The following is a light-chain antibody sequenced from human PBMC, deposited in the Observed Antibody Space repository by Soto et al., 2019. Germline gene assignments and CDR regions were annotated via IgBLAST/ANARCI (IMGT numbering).Light chain of an antibody. J-gene: IGKJ1*01. CDR1: QSVSSSA. Sequence: IVLTHSPGTLSLSPLERSTLSCGSSQSVSSSALAWYQQKPGQAPRRLIYGASSRATGIPDRFSGSGSGTDFTLTISRLEPEDFAVYYCQYYGTSPQTFGQGTKVDIK. CDR2: GAS. CDR3: QYYGTSPQT. V-gene: IGKV3-20*01.